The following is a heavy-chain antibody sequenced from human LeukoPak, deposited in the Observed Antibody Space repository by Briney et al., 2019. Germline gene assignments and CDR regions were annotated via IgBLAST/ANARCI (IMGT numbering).Heavy chain of an antibody. CDR2: IYYSGST. Sequence: PSETLSLTCTVSGGSISSSSYYWGWIRQPPGKGLEWIGSIYYSGSTYYNPSLKSRVTISVDTSKNQFSLKLSSVTAADTAVYYCAGTTVLRFLEWLPSRLNWFDPWGQGTLVTVSS. CDR1: GGSISSSSYY. D-gene: IGHD3-3*01. J-gene: IGHJ5*02. CDR3: AGTTVLRFLEWLPSRLNWFDP. V-gene: IGHV4-39*01.